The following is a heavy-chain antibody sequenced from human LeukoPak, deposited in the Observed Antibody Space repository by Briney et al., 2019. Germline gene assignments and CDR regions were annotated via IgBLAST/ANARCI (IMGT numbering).Heavy chain of an antibody. CDR3: ARVRSKFAVWGGDYDS. CDR2: IEPITGGT. V-gene: IGHV1-2*02. J-gene: IGHJ4*02. D-gene: IGHD3-10*01. Sequence: ASVKVSCKTSGYTFTGYHLHWVRQAPGQGLEWMGWIEPITGGTNFAQKFQGRVTLTTDTSISTAYMELSNLTSGDTAVYYCARVRSKFAVWGGDYDSWGQGSLVTVSS. CDR1: GYTFTGYH.